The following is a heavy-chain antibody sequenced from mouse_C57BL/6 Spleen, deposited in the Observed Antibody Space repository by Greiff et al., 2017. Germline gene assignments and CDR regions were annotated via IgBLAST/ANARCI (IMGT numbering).Heavy chain of an antibody. Sequence: QVQLQQPGAELVRPGTSVKLSCKASGYTFTSYWMHWVKQRPGQGLEWIGVIDPSGSYTNSNQKFKGKATLTVDTASSKTYMQLSSLTSEDSAVYYCERKKGYDYDGGDMDYWGQGTSVTVSS. CDR2: IDPSGSYT. J-gene: IGHJ4*01. D-gene: IGHD2-4*01. CDR3: ERKKGYDYDGGDMDY. CDR1: GYTFTSYW. V-gene: IGHV1-59*01.